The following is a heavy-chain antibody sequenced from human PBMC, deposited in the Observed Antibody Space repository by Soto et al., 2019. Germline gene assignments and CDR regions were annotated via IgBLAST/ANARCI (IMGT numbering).Heavy chain of an antibody. V-gene: IGHV3-30*18. CDR1: GFTFRSHG. D-gene: IGHD6-19*01. CDR2: LSYDGGNE. Sequence: LRLSCAASGFTFRSHGMHWVRQAPGKGLESVAVLSYDGGNEYYADSVKGRFTVSRDNSKNTLYLEMNNLRAEDTAVYFCAKDRSATLYYYGMDVWGQGTTVTVSS. CDR3: AKDRSATLYYYGMDV. J-gene: IGHJ6*02.